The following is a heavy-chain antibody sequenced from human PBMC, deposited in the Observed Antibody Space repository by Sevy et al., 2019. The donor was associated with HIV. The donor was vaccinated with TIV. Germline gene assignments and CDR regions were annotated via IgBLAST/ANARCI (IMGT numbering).Heavy chain of an antibody. J-gene: IGHJ4*02. D-gene: IGHD2-21*01. CDR2: LKNKAKGGTV. CDR1: GFTFGDYT. V-gene: IGHV3-49*04. CDR3: TRWKGLQSIFDF. Sequence: GGSLRLSCTASGFTFGDYTMNWVRQAPGKGLEWVAFLKNKAKGGTVDHAASVKGRFTISRDDSKSIVYLQMNDLKTEDPAVYYCTRWKGLQSIFDFWGQGALVTVSS.